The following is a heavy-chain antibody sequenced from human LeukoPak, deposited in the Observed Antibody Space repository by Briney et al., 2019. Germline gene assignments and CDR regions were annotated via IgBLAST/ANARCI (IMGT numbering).Heavy chain of an antibody. V-gene: IGHV4-61*01. D-gene: IGHD6-25*01. CDR3: AREPQVPARGYFDP. Sequence: PSETLSLTCTVSGGYVSSGSYYWSWIRQSPGKGLEWIGYIYYSGSTNYNPSLKSRVTISVDTSKNQFSLKLSSVTAADTAVYYCAREPQVPARGYFDPWGQGALVTVSS. J-gene: IGHJ5*02. CDR1: GGYVSSGSYY. CDR2: IYYSGST.